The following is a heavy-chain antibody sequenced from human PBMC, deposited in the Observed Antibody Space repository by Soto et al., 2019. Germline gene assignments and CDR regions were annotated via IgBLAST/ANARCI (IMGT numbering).Heavy chain of an antibody. J-gene: IGHJ4*02. CDR1: GFTFNTYS. V-gene: IGHV3-48*02. CDR3: VRLGWSDY. Sequence: EVQLVESGGGLVQPGGSLRLTCAASGFTFNTYSMNWVRQVPGKGLEWIAYISSGGDTSNYADSVKGRFTISRDNDKHSLYLQLNSLIDEYTAVYYCVRLGWSDYLGQGTLVTVSS. D-gene: IGHD2-15*01. CDR2: ISSGGDTS.